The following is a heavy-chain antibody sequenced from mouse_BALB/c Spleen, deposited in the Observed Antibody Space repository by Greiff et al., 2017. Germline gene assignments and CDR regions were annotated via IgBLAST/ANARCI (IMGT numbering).Heavy chain of an antibody. J-gene: IGHJ4*01. V-gene: IGHV1-5*01. D-gene: IGHD2-4*01. CDR1: GHTFTSYW. Sequence: EVQLQQSGTVLARPGASVKMSCKASGHTFTSYWMHWVKQRPGQGLEWIGAIYPGNSDTSYNQKFKGKAKLTAVTSTSTAYMELSSLTNEDSAVYYCTRIYDDYVYYAMDYWGQGTSVTVSS. CDR3: TRIYDDYVYYAMDY. CDR2: IYPGNSDT.